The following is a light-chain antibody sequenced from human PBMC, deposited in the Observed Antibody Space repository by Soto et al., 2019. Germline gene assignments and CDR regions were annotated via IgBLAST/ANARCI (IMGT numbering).Light chain of an antibody. J-gene: IGKJ3*01. CDR3: QKYYSAPVT. CDR2: AAS. Sequence: DIQMTQSPSSLSASVGDRVTITCRASQAIRNSLHWYQQKPGKVPSLLIYAASTLQQGVPSRFSGSGSGTDFTLTISSLQPEDVATYYCQKYYSAPVTFGPGTKVDIK. V-gene: IGKV1-27*01. CDR1: QAIRNS.